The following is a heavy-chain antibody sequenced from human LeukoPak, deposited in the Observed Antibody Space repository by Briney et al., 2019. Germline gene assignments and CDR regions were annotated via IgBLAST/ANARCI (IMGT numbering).Heavy chain of an antibody. V-gene: IGHV3-74*01. J-gene: IGHJ5*02. Sequence: GGSLRLSCAASGFIFSSYWMHWVRQAPGKGLVWVSRISYDGGDPSYADSVKGRFTISRDNAKNTLYLQMNSLTAEDTAVYYCARGYSSRLYNWLDPWGQGTLVTVSS. CDR3: ARGYSSRLYNWLDP. D-gene: IGHD6-13*01. CDR1: GFIFSSYW. CDR2: ISYDGGDP.